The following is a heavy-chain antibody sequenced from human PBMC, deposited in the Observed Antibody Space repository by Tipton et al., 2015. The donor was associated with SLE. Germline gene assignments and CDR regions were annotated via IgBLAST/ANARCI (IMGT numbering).Heavy chain of an antibody. CDR2: MSYSGNT. V-gene: IGHV4-30-4*02. CDR3: ARHYNLFSAFDS. Sequence: TLSLTCTVSGGSFSTGYDYWSWIRQPPGKGLEWIGYMSYSGNTYYNPSLKSRVSISIDTAKNQLSLKLSSVTAADTAVYTCARHYNLFSAFDSWGQGTLVTVSS. D-gene: IGHD3-3*01. J-gene: IGHJ4*02. CDR1: GGSFSTGYDY.